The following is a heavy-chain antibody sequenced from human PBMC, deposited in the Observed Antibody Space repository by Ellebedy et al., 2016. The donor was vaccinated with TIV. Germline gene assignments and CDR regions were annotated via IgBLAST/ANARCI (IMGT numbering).Heavy chain of an antibody. Sequence: GESLKISXAASGFTFSDHYMSWIRQAPGKGLEWVSYISSSGDSIYYADSVKGRFTISRDNAKNSLYLVMNSLRAEDTAVYYCARAVSRWYWAFDIWGQGTMVTVSS. D-gene: IGHD6-13*01. CDR1: GFTFSDHY. V-gene: IGHV3-11*01. CDR2: ISSSGDSI. CDR3: ARAVSRWYWAFDI. J-gene: IGHJ3*02.